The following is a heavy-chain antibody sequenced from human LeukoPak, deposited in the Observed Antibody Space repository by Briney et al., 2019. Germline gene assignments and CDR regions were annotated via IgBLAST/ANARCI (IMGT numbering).Heavy chain of an antibody. V-gene: IGHV4-61*02. CDR3: ARSGAAMVIAFFDY. Sequence: SQTLSLTCTVSGGSISSGSYYWSWIRQPAGNGLEWIGRIYTSGSTNYNPSLKSRVTISVDTSKNQFSLKLSSVTAADTAVYYCARSGAAMVIAFFDYWGQGTLVTVSS. CDR1: GGSISSGSYY. CDR2: IYTSGST. J-gene: IGHJ4*02. D-gene: IGHD5-18*01.